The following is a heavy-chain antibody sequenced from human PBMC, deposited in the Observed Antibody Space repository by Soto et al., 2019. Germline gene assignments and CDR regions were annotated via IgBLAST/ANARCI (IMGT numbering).Heavy chain of an antibody. Sequence: QVQLVQSGAEVKKPGSSVKVSCKASGGTFSSDAIAWVRQAPGQGLEWMGRIIPVFGIINYAQEFQGRVTLTADTSTITAYMELSSLRSEDTAVYYCARAGEDVNDAFEIWGQGTMVTVSS. V-gene: IGHV1-69*04. D-gene: IGHD3-10*01. J-gene: IGHJ3*02. CDR2: IIPVFGII. CDR1: GGTFSSDA. CDR3: ARAGEDVNDAFEI.